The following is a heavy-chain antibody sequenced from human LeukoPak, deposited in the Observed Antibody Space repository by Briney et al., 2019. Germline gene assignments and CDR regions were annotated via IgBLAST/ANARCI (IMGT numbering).Heavy chain of an antibody. CDR1: GGSISSYY. Sequence: PSETLSLTCTVSGGSISSYYWSWIRQSPGKGLEWIGYIYYSGSTNYNPSLKGRVTISVDTSKNQFSLKLSSVTAADTAVYYCAVTLYGSGSYYNFDYWGQGTLVTVSS. CDR2: IYYSGST. J-gene: IGHJ4*02. CDR3: AVTLYGSGSYYNFDY. D-gene: IGHD3-10*01. V-gene: IGHV4-59*01.